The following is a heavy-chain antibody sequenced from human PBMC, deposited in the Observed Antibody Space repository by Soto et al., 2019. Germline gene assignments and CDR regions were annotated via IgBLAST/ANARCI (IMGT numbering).Heavy chain of an antibody. J-gene: IGHJ4*02. CDR1: GYTFTDYY. Sequence: QVQLVQSGAEVKKSGASVKVSCKASGYTFTDYYMHWVRQAPGQGLEWMGWINPNSGGTNYAQKFQGWVTMTRDTSINTAYMELSRLGSDDTAVYYCARLRWSDSSSWYSIGYFDYWGQGTLVTVSS. D-gene: IGHD6-13*01. V-gene: IGHV1-2*04. CDR2: INPNSGGT. CDR3: ARLRWSDSSSWYSIGYFDY.